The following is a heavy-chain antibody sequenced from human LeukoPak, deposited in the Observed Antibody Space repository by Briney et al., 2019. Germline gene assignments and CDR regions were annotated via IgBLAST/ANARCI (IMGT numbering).Heavy chain of an antibody. CDR2: IQSRNYGGTT. J-gene: IGHJ4*02. CDR1: GFTFGDYG. Sequence: PGGSLRLSCTASGFTFGDYGMSWVRQAPGKGLEWVSFIQSRNYGGTTQHAASVKGRFTISRDDSKSIAYLQMNSLKTEDTAVYYCTASDHLYCSSISCHFDYWGQGTLVTVSS. D-gene: IGHD2-2*01. V-gene: IGHV3-49*04. CDR3: TASDHLYCSSISCHFDY.